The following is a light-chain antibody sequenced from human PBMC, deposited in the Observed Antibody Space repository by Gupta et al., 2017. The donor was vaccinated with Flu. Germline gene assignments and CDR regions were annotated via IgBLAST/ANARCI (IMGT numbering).Light chain of an antibody. J-gene: IGLJ2*01. CDR1: RSNIGSNT. CDR2: SHN. CDR3: AAWDGSRNGVV. V-gene: IGLV1-44*01. Sequence: QSVLTQPPSTSGTPGQRVTISCSGSRSNIGSNTVNWYQQLPGTAHKLLIYSHNQRPSGVPDRFSGSKSGTPASLAISGLQSEDEADYYCAAWDGSRNGVVFGGGTKLTVL.